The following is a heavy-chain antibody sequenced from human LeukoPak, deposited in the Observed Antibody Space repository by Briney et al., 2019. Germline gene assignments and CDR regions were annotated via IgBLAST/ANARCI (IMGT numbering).Heavy chain of an antibody. V-gene: IGHV3-30*02. CDR3: ARDASWYAYYYYYMDV. CDR1: GFTFSSYS. J-gene: IGHJ6*03. Sequence: QPGGSLRLSCAASGFTFSSYSMNWVRQAPGKGLEWVTFIRYDGSNKYYADSVKGRFTISRDNAKNSLYLQMNSLRAEDTAVYYCARDASWYAYYYYYMDVWGKGTTVTVSS. D-gene: IGHD2-2*01. CDR2: IRYDGSNK.